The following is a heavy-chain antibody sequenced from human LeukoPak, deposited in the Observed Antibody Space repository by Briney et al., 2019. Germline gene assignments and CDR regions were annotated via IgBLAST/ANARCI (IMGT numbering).Heavy chain of an antibody. CDR2: IIPIFGTA. V-gene: IGHV1-69*05. J-gene: IGHJ1*01. CDR3: ASPLGYGGNSREYFQH. D-gene: IGHD4-23*01. CDR1: GGTFSSYA. Sequence: GSSVKVSCKASGGTFSSYAISGVRQAPGQGLEWMGGIIPIFGTANYAQKFQGRVTITTDESTSTAYMELSSLRSEDTAVYYCASPLGYGGNSREYFQHWGQGTLVTVSP.